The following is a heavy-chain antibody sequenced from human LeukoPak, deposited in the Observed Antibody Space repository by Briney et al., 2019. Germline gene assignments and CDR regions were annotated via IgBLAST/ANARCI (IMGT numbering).Heavy chain of an antibody. CDR3: ARGGIVGDPDPDFDY. Sequence: PGGSLRLSCAASGFTFSSYEMNWVRQAPGKGLEWVSYISSSGSTIYYADSVKGRFTISGDNAKNSLYLQMNSLRAEDTAVYYCARGGIVGDPDPDFDYWGQGTLVTVSS. CDR2: ISSSGSTI. J-gene: IGHJ4*02. D-gene: IGHD1-26*01. CDR1: GFTFSSYE. V-gene: IGHV3-48*03.